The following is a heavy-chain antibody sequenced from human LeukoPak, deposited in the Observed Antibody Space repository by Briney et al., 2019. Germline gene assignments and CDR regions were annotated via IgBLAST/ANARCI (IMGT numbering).Heavy chain of an antibody. CDR1: GFTFAIHA. J-gene: IGHJ6*02. V-gene: IGHV3-23*01. CDR2: ISGSGTST. D-gene: IGHD2-15*01. Sequence: PGGSLRLSCEASGFTFAIHAMTWVRQAPGKGLEWVSGISGSGTSTHYADSVKGQFTISRDNSKNTLFLQLNSLRAEDTAVYYCASDRSWGSGYNYGMDVWGRGTTVTVSS. CDR3: ASDRSWGSGYNYGMDV.